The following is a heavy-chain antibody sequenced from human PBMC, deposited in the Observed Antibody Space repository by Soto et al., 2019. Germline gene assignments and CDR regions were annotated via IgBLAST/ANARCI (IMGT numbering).Heavy chain of an antibody. CDR3: ARLSYCSGGNCYLYDY. CDR1: GYSFTSCW. D-gene: IGHD2-15*01. Sequence: GEALKISFKGSGYSFTSCWIGWVRQMPGKGLEWMGIIYPGDSDTRYSPSFQGQVTISADKSISTAYLQWSSLKASDTAMYYCARLSYCSGGNCYLYDYRGQRNLVTVSS. CDR2: IYPGDSDT. J-gene: IGHJ4*02. V-gene: IGHV5-51*01.